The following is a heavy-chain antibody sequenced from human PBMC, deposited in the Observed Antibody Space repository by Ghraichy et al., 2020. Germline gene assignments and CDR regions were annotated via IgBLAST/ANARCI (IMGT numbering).Heavy chain of an antibody. V-gene: IGHV4-61*01. Sequence: SETLSLTCTVSGGSVSSGSYYWSWIRQPPGKGLEWIGYIYYSGSTNYNPSLKSRVTISVDTSKNQFSLKLSSVTAADTAVYYCARTLVVITTFNAFDIWGQGTMVTVSS. CDR3: ARTLVVITTFNAFDI. CDR2: IYYSGST. D-gene: IGHD3-22*01. J-gene: IGHJ3*02. CDR1: GGSVSSGSYY.